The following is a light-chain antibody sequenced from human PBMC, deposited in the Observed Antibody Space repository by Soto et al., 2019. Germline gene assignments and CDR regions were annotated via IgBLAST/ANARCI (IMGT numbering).Light chain of an antibody. J-gene: IGLJ1*01. Sequence: QSALTQPPSASGSPGQSVTISCTGTSIDVGGYNYVSWYQQHPGKAPKLMIYEVSKRPSGVPDRFSGSKSGNTASLTVSGLQPEDEADYYCSSYAGSNKSVFGTGTKVTVL. CDR3: SSYAGSNKSV. CDR2: EVS. V-gene: IGLV2-8*01. CDR1: SIDVGGYNY.